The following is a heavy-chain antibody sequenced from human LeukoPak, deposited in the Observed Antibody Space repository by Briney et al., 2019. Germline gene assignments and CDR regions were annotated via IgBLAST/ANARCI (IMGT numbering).Heavy chain of an antibody. Sequence: GGSLRLSCAASGFTFSSYEMNWVRQAPGKGLEWVSYISSSGSTIYYADSVKGRFTISRDNAKNSLYLHMNSLRAEDTALYYCARFYSSSWSSDYWGQGTPVTVSS. CDR1: GFTFSSYE. CDR2: ISSSGSTI. V-gene: IGHV3-48*03. J-gene: IGHJ4*02. D-gene: IGHD6-13*01. CDR3: ARFYSSSWSSDY.